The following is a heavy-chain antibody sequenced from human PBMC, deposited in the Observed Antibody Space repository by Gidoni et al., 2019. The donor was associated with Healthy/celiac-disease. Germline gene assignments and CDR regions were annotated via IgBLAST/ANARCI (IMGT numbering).Heavy chain of an antibody. Sequence: GKGLEWVSAISGSGGSTYYADSVKGRFTISRDNSKNTLYLQMNSLRAEDTAVYYCAKELQLYCGGDCYPSAGFDPWGQGTLVTVSS. V-gene: IGHV3-23*01. J-gene: IGHJ5*02. CDR3: AKELQLYCGGDCYPSAGFDP. D-gene: IGHD2-21*01. CDR2: ISGSGGST.